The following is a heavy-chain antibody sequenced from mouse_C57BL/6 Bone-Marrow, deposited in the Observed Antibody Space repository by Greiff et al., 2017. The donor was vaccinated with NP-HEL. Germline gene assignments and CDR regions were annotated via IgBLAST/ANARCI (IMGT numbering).Heavy chain of an antibody. Sequence: QVHVKQSGAELVKPGASVKISCKASGYAFSSYWMNWVKQRPGKGLEWIGQIYPGDGDTNYNGKFKGKATLTADKSSSTAYMQLSSLTSEDSAVYFCAREGGGSWFAYWGQGTLVTVSA. J-gene: IGHJ3*01. CDR3: AREGGGSWFAY. CDR1: GYAFSSYW. D-gene: IGHD3-1*01. V-gene: IGHV1-80*01. CDR2: IYPGDGDT.